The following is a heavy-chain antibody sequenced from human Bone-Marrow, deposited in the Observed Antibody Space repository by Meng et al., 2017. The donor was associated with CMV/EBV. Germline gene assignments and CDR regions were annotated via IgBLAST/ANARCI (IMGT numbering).Heavy chain of an antibody. V-gene: IGHV4-39*01. J-gene: IGHJ5*02. CDR2: IYYSGST. Sequence: SETLSLTCTVSGGSISSSSYYWGWIRQPPGKGLEWIGSIYYSGSTYYNPSLKSRVTISVDTSKNQFSLKLSSVTAADTAVYYCARGTAENWFDPWGQGPRVTGSS. CDR3: ARGTAENWFDP. CDR1: GGSISSSSYY.